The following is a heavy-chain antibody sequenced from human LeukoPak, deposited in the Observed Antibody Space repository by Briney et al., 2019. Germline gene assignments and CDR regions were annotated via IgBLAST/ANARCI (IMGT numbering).Heavy chain of an antibody. D-gene: IGHD4/OR15-4a*01. CDR3: ARRAGAYSHPYDY. Sequence: GGSLRLSCTVSGFTVSSNFTSWVRQAPGKGLEWVSFIYSDNTHYSDSVKGRFTISRDNSKNTLYLQMNSLRAEDTAVYYCARRAGAYSHPYDYWGQGTLVTVSS. CDR2: IYSDNT. CDR1: GFTVSSNF. V-gene: IGHV3-53*01. J-gene: IGHJ4*02.